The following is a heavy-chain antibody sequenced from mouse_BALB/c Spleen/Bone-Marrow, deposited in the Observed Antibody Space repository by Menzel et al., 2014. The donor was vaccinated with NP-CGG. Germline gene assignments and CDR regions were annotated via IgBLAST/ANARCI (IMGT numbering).Heavy chain of an antibody. Sequence: SGAELVKPGASVKLSCTASGFNIKDTYMHWVKQRPEQGLEWIGRIDPANGNTKYDPKFQGKATITADTSSNTAYLQLSNLTSEDTAVYYCASYYYGHYFDYWGQGTTLTVSS. CDR2: IDPANGNT. CDR3: ASYYYGHYFDY. CDR1: GFNIKDTY. D-gene: IGHD1-1*01. V-gene: IGHV14-3*02. J-gene: IGHJ2*01.